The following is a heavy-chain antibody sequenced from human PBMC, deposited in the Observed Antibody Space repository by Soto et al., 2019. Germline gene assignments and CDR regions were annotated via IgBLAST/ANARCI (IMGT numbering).Heavy chain of an antibody. Sequence: EVQLVESGGGLVQPGGSLRLSCAASGFTISGNAMNWVRQAPGRGLEWVSYISSSSTNIHYADSVRGRFSISRDNAKHSRYLHMNRLRGEDTAVYRCARDLRRSSKWYYSVAVWGKGSTVTVSS. V-gene: IGHV3-48*01. CDR3: ARDLRRSSKWYYSVAV. CDR1: GFTISGNA. CDR2: ISSSSTNI. J-gene: IGHJ6*03. D-gene: IGHD3-10*01.